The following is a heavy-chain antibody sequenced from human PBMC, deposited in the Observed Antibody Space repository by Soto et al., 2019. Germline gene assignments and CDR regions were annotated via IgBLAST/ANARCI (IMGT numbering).Heavy chain of an antibody. V-gene: IGHV3-30-3*01. D-gene: IGHD3-10*01. CDR1: GFTFSSYA. CDR2: ISYDGSNK. Sequence: QVQLVESGGGVVQPGRSLRLSCAASGFTFSSYAMHWVREAPGKGLEWVAVISYDGSNKYYADSVKGRFTISRDNSKNTLYLQMNSLRAEDTAVYYCARGEGLWFGELLERFDYWGQGTLVTVSS. CDR3: ARGEGLWFGELLERFDY. J-gene: IGHJ4*02.